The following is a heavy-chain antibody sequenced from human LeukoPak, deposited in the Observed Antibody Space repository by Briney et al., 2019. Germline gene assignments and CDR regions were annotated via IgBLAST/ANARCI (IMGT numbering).Heavy chain of an antibody. V-gene: IGHV4-39*07. Sequence: AETLSLTCTVSGGSISSSSYYWGWIRQPPGKGLEWIGSIYYSGSTYYNPSLKSRVTISVDTSKNQFSLKLSSVTAADTAVYYCARGGGRELDFDYWGQGTLVTVSS. CDR3: ARGGGRELDFDY. J-gene: IGHJ4*02. CDR2: IYYSGST. CDR1: GGSISSSSYY. D-gene: IGHD1-26*01.